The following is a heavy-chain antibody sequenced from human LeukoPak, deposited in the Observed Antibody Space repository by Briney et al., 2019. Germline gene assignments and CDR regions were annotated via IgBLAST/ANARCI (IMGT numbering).Heavy chain of an antibody. J-gene: IGHJ4*02. CDR1: GFTFSGSA. CDR3: AKGDTTWELPHDY. Sequence: GGSLRLSCAASGFTFSGSAMHWVRQASGKGLEWVGRIRSRANSYATAYAASVKGRFTISRDDSKNTAYLQMNSLKTEDTAVYYCAKGDTTWELPHDYWGQGTLVTVSS. CDR2: IRSRANSYAT. V-gene: IGHV3-73*01. D-gene: IGHD1-26*01.